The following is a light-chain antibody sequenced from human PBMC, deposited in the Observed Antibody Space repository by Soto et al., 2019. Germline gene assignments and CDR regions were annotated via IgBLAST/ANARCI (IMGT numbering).Light chain of an antibody. V-gene: IGKV3-11*01. CDR1: QSVSSY. J-gene: IGKJ3*01. Sequence: EIVLSQSPATLSLSPGERAPLSCRASQSVSSYLAWYQQKPGQAPRLLIYDASNRATGIPARFSGSGSETDFTLTISSLEPEDVAVYYCQQRSNWPGTFGPGTKVDIK. CDR2: DAS. CDR3: QQRSNWPGT.